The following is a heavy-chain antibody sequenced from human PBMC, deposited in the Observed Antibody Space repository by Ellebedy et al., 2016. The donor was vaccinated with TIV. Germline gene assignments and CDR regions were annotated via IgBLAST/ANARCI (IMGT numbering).Heavy chain of an antibody. Sequence: MPSETLSLTCTVSGGSISSSSYYWGWIRQPPGKGLEWIGSIYYSGSTYYNPSLKSRVTISVDTSKNQFSLKLSSVTAADTAVYYCARVPTLSGHIDYWGQGTLVTVSS. CDR3: ARVPTLSGHIDY. J-gene: IGHJ4*02. CDR2: IYYSGST. V-gene: IGHV4-39*07. CDR1: GGSISSSSYY.